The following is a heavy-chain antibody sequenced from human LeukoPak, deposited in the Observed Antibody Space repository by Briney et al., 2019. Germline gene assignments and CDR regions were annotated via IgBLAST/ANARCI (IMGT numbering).Heavy chain of an antibody. CDR2: IYYSGST. D-gene: IGHD3-22*01. V-gene: IGHV4-30-4*08. Sequence: SQTLSLTCTVSGGSISSGDYYWSWIRQPPGKGLEWIGYIYYSGSTYYNSSLKSRVTISVDTSKNQFPLKLSSVTAADTAVYYCAREDGYYDSRADAFDIWGQGTMVTVSS. CDR1: GGSISSGDYY. J-gene: IGHJ3*02. CDR3: AREDGYYDSRADAFDI.